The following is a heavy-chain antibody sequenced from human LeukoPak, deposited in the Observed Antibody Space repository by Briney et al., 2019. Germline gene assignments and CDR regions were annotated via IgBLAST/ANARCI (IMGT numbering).Heavy chain of an antibody. J-gene: IGHJ4*02. Sequence: GGSLRLSCAASGFTFSYYAMHWVRQAPGKGLEWVAVFSYDGRNKYYADSVKGRFTISRDNAKNSLYLQMNSLRAEDTAVYYCARDRLAAAGNFDYWGQGTLVTVSS. CDR2: FSYDGRNK. V-gene: IGHV3-30*04. CDR1: GFTFSYYA. D-gene: IGHD6-13*01. CDR3: ARDRLAAAGNFDY.